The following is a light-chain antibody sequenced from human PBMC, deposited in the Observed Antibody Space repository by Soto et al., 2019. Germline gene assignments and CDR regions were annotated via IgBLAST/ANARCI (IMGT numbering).Light chain of an antibody. CDR2: EVN. Sequence: QSALTQPPSASGSPGQSVAISCTGTSSDVGGYNYVSWYQQHPGKAPKLMIYEVNKRPSGVPDRFSGSKSGNTASLTVSGLQAEDEADYYXXXXXXXXXXFGTXT. V-gene: IGLV2-8*01. J-gene: IGLJ1*01. CDR3: XXXXXXXXX. CDR1: SSDVGGYNY.